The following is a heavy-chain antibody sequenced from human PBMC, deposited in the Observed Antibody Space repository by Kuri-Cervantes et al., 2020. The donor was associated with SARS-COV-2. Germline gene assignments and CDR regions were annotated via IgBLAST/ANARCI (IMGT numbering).Heavy chain of an antibody. V-gene: IGHV4-38-2*01. Sequence: SETLSLTCAVSGYSISSGYYWGWTRQPPGKGLEWIGSIYHSGSTHYKPSLKSRVTLSVDTSKNQFSLKLSSVTAADTAVYYCARHSRLVDFDYWGQGTPVTVSS. CDR3: ARHSRLVDFDY. CDR2: IYHSGST. CDR1: GYSISSGYY. J-gene: IGHJ4*02. D-gene: IGHD6-19*01.